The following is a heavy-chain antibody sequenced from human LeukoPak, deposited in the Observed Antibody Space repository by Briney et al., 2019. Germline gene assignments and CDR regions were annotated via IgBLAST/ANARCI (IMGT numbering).Heavy chain of an antibody. CDR1: GFSVSNNY. CDR2: IYSRGAA. V-gene: IGHV3-53*01. CDR3: AARTY. J-gene: IGHJ4*02. D-gene: IGHD1-14*01. Sequence: GGSLRLSCAASGFSVSNNYMSWVRQAPGKGLWGGSVIYSRGAAYYADSVKGRFTISRDNSKNTLYLQMNSPSVEDTAVSYSAARTYCAQRTQVTVPS.